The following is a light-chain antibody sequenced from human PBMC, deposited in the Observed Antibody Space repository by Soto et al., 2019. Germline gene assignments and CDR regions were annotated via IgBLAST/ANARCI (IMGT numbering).Light chain of an antibody. CDR1: QSVSSSY. Sequence: EIVLTQSPGTLSLSPGERATLSCRASQSVSSSYLAWYQQKPGQAPRLLIYGASSRATGIPDRFSGSGSGTDFTLTISRLEPEYFAVYSCQQYGSSPLVTFGHGTRLEI. CDR3: QQYGSSPLVT. J-gene: IGKJ5*01. CDR2: GAS. V-gene: IGKV3-20*01.